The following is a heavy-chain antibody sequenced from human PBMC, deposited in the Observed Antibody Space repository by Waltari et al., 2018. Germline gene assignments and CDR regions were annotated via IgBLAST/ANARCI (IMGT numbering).Heavy chain of an antibody. CDR3: ARSRTGDYIDY. CDR1: GGSISSSSYY. Sequence: QLQLQESGPGLVKPSETLSLTCTVSGGSISSSSYYWGWIRQPPGKGLEWIGSIYYSGSTYYTPSLKSRVTISVDTSKNQFSLKLSSVTAADTAVYYCARSRTGDYIDYWGQGTLVTVSS. CDR2: IYYSGST. J-gene: IGHJ4*02. D-gene: IGHD2-2*01. V-gene: IGHV4-39*01.